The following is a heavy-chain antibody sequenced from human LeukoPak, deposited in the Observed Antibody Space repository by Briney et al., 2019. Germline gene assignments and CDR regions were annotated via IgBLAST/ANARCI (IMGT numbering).Heavy chain of an antibody. CDR3: ARDYARIAVAGTWRLPLDY. Sequence: GGSLRLSCVVSGFTFNRCWMNWVRQAPGKGLEWVAVISYDGSNKYYADSVKGRFTISRDNSKNTLYLQMNSLRAEDMAVYYCARDYARIAVAGTWRLPLDYWGQGTLVTVSS. CDR2: ISYDGSNK. V-gene: IGHV3-30-3*01. J-gene: IGHJ4*02. CDR1: GFTFNRCW. D-gene: IGHD6-19*01.